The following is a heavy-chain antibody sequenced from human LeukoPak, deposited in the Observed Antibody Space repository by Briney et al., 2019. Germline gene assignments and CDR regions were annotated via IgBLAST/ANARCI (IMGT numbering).Heavy chain of an antibody. CDR3: ARLKYSSGWYPFDY. Sequence: SETLSLTCTVSGGSISSSSYYWGWIRQPPGQGLEWIGSIYYSGSTYYNPSLKSRVTISLDTSKNQFSLKLSSVTAADTAVYYCARLKYSSGWYPFDYWGQGILVTVSS. CDR1: GGSISSSSYY. J-gene: IGHJ4*02. V-gene: IGHV4-39*07. D-gene: IGHD6-19*01. CDR2: IYYSGST.